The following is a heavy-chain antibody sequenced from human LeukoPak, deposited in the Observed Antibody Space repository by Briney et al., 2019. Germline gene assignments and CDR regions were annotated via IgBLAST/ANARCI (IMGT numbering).Heavy chain of an antibody. Sequence: PGGSLRLSCAASGFTFSSYWMHWVRQAPGKGLVWVSRINTERSGTSYADSVKGRFTISRDNAKNTLYLQMNSLRAEDTAVYYCARARPSVQDFWGQGALVTVSS. CDR3: ARARPSVQDF. CDR2: INTERSGT. V-gene: IGHV3-74*01. CDR1: GFTFSSYW. D-gene: IGHD6-6*01. J-gene: IGHJ4*02.